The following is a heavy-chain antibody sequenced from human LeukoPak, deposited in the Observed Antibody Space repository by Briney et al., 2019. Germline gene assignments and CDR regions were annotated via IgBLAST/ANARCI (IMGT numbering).Heavy chain of an antibody. CDR2: IYYSGST. CDR1: GGSISSYY. V-gene: IGHV4-59*12. D-gene: IGHD2-15*01. J-gene: IGHJ4*02. Sequence: SETLSLTCTVSGGSISSYYWSWIRQPPGKGLEWIGYIYYSGSTNYNPSLKSRVTISVDTSKNQFSLKLSSVTAADTAVYYCARGHTHGADYWGQGTLVTVSS. CDR3: ARGHTHGADY.